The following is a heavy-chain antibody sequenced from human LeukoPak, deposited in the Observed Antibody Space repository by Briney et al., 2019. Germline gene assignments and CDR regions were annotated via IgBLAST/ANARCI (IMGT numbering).Heavy chain of an antibody. Sequence: ASVKVSCKAPGGTFSSYAISWVRQAPGQGLEWMGGIIPIFGTANYAQKFQGRVTITADESTSTAYMELSSLRSEDTAVYYCARHSSLQNWFDPWGQGTLVTVSS. J-gene: IGHJ5*02. CDR3: ARHSSLQNWFDP. CDR1: GGTFSSYA. CDR2: IIPIFGTA. D-gene: IGHD6-13*01. V-gene: IGHV1-69*13.